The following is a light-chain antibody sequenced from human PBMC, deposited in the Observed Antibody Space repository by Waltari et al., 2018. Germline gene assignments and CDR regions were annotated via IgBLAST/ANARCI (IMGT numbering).Light chain of an antibody. J-gene: IGKJ4*01. V-gene: IGKV1-39*01. CDR1: QSISRY. Sequence: DIQMTQSPSSLSASVGDRVTITCRASQSISRYLNWYQQKPGKVLKLLIYAASSLQSGVPSRFSGSGSGTDFTLTISSLQPEDFATYYCQQSYSAPPLTFGGGTKVEIK. CDR3: QQSYSAPPLT. CDR2: AAS.